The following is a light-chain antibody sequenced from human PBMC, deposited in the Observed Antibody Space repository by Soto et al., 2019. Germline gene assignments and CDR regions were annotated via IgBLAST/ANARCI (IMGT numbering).Light chain of an antibody. J-gene: IGKJ4*01. V-gene: IGKV3-15*01. CDR3: QQYNNGPPAT. CDR1: QNVTRN. CDR2: GAS. Sequence: IVLTQSPGTLSLSPGERATHSCRASQNVTRNLVWYQQRPGQAPRLLMYGASVRASGIPARFRGSGSGTEFSLTISSLQAEDFAVYYCQQYNNGPPATFGGGTKVDIK.